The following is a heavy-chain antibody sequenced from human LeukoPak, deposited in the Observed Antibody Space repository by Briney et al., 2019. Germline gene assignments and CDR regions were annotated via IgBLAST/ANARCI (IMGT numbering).Heavy chain of an antibody. V-gene: IGHV3-7*04. J-gene: IGHJ4*02. CDR1: GFTFSSYW. CDR3: ARDSPGYGAYDLG. CDR2: IKEDGSAK. D-gene: IGHD5-12*01. Sequence: GGSLRLSCAASGFTFSSYWMSWVRQAPGKGLEWVANIKEDGSAKYSVDSVKGRFTISRDNAKNTLYLQMNSLRAEDTAVYYCARDSPGYGAYDLGWGQGTLVTVSS.